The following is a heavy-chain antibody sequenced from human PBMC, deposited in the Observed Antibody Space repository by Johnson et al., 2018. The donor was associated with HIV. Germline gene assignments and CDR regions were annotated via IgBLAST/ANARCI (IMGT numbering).Heavy chain of an antibody. CDR3: GSLGDGHQKGAFEI. CDR2: INHDVSAI. V-gene: IGHV3-7*01. J-gene: IGHJ3*02. CDR1: GFSFSTYG. Sequence: EVQLVESGGCLVQPGGSLRLSCASSGFSFSTYGMHWVRQAPGKGLEWVANINHDVSAIHYVDSVKGRFTISRDNAKRSLFLQMNSLRVEDTAVYFCGSLGDGHQKGAFEIWGHGTMVTVSS. D-gene: IGHD3-16*01.